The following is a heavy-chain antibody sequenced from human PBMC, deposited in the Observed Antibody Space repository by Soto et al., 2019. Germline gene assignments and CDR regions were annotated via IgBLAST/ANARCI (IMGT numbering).Heavy chain of an antibody. V-gene: IGHV4-31*03. CDR1: GDSISSADYY. Sequence: QVQLQESGPGRVKPSQTLSLTCTVSGDSISSADYYWSWIRQHPGRGLEWIAYIHYRGNTYFNPSLKSRVSISVDTPKNQFSLKLSSVASADTAVYYCATKPNGLYYFDYWGQGTLVTVSS. D-gene: IGHD2-8*01. CDR2: IHYRGNT. J-gene: IGHJ4*02. CDR3: ATKPNGLYYFDY.